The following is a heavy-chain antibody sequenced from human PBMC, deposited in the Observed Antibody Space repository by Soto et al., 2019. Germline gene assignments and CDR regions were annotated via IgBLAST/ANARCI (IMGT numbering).Heavy chain of an antibody. V-gene: IGHV3-23*01. D-gene: IGHD3-22*01. CDR3: AKVLDYSDSSGYYPDY. Sequence: EVQLLESGGGLVQPGGSLRLSCAASGFTFSSYAMSWVRQAPGKGLEWVSAISGSGGSTYYADSVKGRFTISRDNSKNTLYLQMNSLRAEDTAVYYCAKVLDYSDSSGYYPDYWGQGTLVTVSS. CDR2: ISGSGGST. CDR1: GFTFSSYA. J-gene: IGHJ4*02.